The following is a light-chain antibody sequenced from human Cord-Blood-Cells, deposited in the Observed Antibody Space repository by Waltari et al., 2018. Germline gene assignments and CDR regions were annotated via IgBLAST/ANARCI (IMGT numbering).Light chain of an antibody. CDR2: RAS. Sequence: EIEMTQSPATLSVSHWEIATLPCRASQSVSSNLARYQQKPGQAPGLLTDRASTRATGIPARSSGSGSGTECTLTISSLQFEDFAVYYCQQYNNWRPYNFGQRTTLEIK. CDR3: QQYNNWRPYN. V-gene: IGKV3-15*01. CDR1: QSVSSN. J-gene: IGKJ2*01.